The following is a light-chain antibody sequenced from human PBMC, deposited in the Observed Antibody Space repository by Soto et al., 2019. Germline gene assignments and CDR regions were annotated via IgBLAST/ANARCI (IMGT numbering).Light chain of an antibody. J-gene: IGKJ2*01. Sequence: DIPMTQSPSTLPASVGDRVTVTCRASQSIRSWLAWYQEKPGKAPKLLIYKASLLETGVPSRFSGSGSGTEFTLTIDSLQPEDFATYYCQQLKTYPYTFGQGTKLEIK. CDR1: QSIRSW. V-gene: IGKV1-5*03. CDR2: KAS. CDR3: QQLKTYPYT.